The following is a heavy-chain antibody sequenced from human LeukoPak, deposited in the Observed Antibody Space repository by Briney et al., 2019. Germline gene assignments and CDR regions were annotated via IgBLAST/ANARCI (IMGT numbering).Heavy chain of an antibody. D-gene: IGHD3-3*01. CDR1: GFTFSSYA. J-gene: IGHJ6*03. CDR2: ISYDGSNK. CDR3: AKTSLSDPSGHYYYMDV. V-gene: IGHV3-30*04. Sequence: GRSLRLSCAASGFTFSSYAMHWVRQAPGKGLEWVTIISYDGSNKYYADSVKGRFTISRDNSKNTLYLQMNSLRIEDTALYYCAKTSLSDPSGHYYYMDVWGKGTTVTVSS.